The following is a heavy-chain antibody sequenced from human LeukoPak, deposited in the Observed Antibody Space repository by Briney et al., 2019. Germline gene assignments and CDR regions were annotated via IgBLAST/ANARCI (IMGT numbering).Heavy chain of an antibody. CDR2: ISSDSSYI. V-gene: IGHV3-21*01. J-gene: IGHJ3*02. CDR1: GFTFSDYT. CDR3: ARVARAFDI. Sequence: GGSLRLSCAASGFTFSDYTMTWVRQAPGKGLEWVASISSDSSYIDYADSVKGRFTISRDNAKNSLYLQMNSLRAEDTAVYYCARVARAFDIWGQGTMVTVSS.